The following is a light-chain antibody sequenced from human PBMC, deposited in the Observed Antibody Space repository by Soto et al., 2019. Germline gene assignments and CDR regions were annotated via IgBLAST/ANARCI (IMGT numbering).Light chain of an antibody. V-gene: IGKV1-5*01. Sequence: DIQMTQSPSTLSASVGGRLTTPCRASQDISSWLACYQQKPGKAPKLLIYDVSSLESGVPSRFSGSGSGTEFTLTISSLQPDDFATYYCQQYDTFWTFGQGTKVDIK. CDR1: QDISSW. CDR2: DVS. CDR3: QQYDTFWT. J-gene: IGKJ1*01.